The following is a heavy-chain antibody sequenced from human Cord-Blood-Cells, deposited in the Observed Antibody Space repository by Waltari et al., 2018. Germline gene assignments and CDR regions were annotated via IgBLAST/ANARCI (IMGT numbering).Heavy chain of an antibody. CDR2: ITPNSGGT. J-gene: IGHJ1*01. V-gene: IGHV1-2*02. Sequence: QVQLVQSGAAVKKPGASVKVSCKASGYTFTGYYMHWVRQAPGQGLEWMGWITPNSGGTNYAQKFQGRVTMTRETSISTAYMELSRLRSDDTAVYYCASEGPSSSSWYPYFQHWGQGTLVTVSS. CDR1: GYTFTGYY. D-gene: IGHD6-13*01. CDR3: ASEGPSSSSWYPYFQH.